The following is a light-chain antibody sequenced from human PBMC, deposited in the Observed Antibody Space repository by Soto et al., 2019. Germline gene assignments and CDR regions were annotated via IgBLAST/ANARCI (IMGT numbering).Light chain of an antibody. CDR2: EVS. Sequence: QSVLTQTPSASGSPGQSVTISCAGTSSDIGAYDYVSWYQQHPGGAPKPLIYEVSERPSGVPDRFSGSKSGNTASLTVSGLRAEDEADYYCNSYAGSDNFVVFGTGTKVTVL. V-gene: IGLV2-8*01. J-gene: IGLJ1*01. CDR3: NSYAGSDNFVV. CDR1: SSDIGAYDY.